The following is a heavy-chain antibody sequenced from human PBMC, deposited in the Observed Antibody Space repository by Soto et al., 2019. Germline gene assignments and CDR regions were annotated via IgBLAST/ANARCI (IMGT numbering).Heavy chain of an antibody. Sequence: ASVKISCKASGYTFTSYYMHWVRQAPGQGLEWMGIINPSGGSTSYAQKFQGRVTMTRDTSTSTVYMELRSLRSEDTAVYYCATDVERRVQLWSFHYGMDVWGEGTTVTVSS. CDR1: GYTFTSYY. J-gene: IGHJ6*04. D-gene: IGHD5-18*01. CDR2: INPSGGST. V-gene: IGHV1-46*01. CDR3: ATDVERRVQLWSFHYGMDV.